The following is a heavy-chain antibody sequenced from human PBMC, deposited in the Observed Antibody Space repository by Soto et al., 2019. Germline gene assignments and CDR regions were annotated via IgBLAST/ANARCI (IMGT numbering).Heavy chain of an antibody. V-gene: IGHV3-48*01. CDR3: ARDAPPDDY. CDR2: ISSSSSTI. Sequence: PGGSLRLSCAASGFTFSSYSMNWVRQAPGKGLEWVSYISSSSSTIYYADSVKGRFTISRDNAKNSLYPQMNSLRAEDTAVYYCARDAPPDDYWGQGTPVTVSS. J-gene: IGHJ4*02. CDR1: GFTFSSYS.